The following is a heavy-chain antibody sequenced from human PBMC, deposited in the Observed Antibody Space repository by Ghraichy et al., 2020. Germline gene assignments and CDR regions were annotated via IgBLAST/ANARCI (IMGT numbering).Heavy chain of an antibody. J-gene: IGHJ4*02. V-gene: IGHV3-7*01. Sequence: GGSLRLSCVASGFRFSGHWMSWVRQAPGKGLEWVASIKSDGSEKHYVESVQGRFTISRDNAKRSVSLEMNNLRVEDTAVFYCARDPYGDYKYGGTDYWGQGTLVTVSS. CDR1: GFRFSGHW. CDR2: IKSDGSEK. D-gene: IGHD4-17*01. CDR3: ARDPYGDYKYGGTDY.